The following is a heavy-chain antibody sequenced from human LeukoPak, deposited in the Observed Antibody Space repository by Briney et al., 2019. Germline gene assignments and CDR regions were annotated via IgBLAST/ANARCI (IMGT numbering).Heavy chain of an antibody. J-gene: IGHJ5*02. CDR1: GYSFASYW. D-gene: IGHD3-16*01. CDR3: AGREGFADSRNWFDP. Sequence: GESLKISCQAFGYSFASYWIGWVRQMPGKGLEWMGIIFPDDSETRYSPSFQGQVTISVDKSIYTAYLQWNSLKASDTAMYYCAGREGFADSRNWFDPWGQGTLVTVSS. V-gene: IGHV5-51*01. CDR2: IFPDDSET.